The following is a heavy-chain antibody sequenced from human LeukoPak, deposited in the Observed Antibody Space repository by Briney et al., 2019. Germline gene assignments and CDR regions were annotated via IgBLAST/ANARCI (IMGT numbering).Heavy chain of an antibody. Sequence: AGGSLRLSCAASGFTFSSYAMSWVRQAPGKGLQWVSSITGPGVTTYYADSVKGRFTISRDNSKNTLYLQMNSLRAEDAAVYYCAKGDSGGSYSFDYWGQGTLVTVSS. J-gene: IGHJ4*02. CDR3: AKGDSGGSYSFDY. CDR1: GFTFSSYA. CDR2: ITGPGVTT. V-gene: IGHV3-23*01. D-gene: IGHD1-26*01.